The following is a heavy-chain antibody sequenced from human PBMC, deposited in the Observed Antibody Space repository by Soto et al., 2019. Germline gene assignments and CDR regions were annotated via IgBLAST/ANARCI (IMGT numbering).Heavy chain of an antibody. CDR3: ARRHGPTTSENWFDP. J-gene: IGHJ5*02. CDR2: ISTYSGDT. D-gene: IGHD5-12*01. V-gene: IGHV1-18*01. CDR1: CYTFFTYD. Sequence: SAQVSYRHSCYTFFTYDISWVRQAPGQGLEWMGWISTYSGDTKYAQKFQGRVTMTTDTSTTTAYLELRSLRSDDTAVYYCARRHGPTTSENWFDPWGQGTMVT.